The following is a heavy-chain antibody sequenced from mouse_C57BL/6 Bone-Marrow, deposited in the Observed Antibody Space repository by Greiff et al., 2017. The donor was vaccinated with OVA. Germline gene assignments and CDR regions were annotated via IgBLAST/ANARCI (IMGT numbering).Heavy chain of an antibody. V-gene: IGHV5-9-1*02. D-gene: IGHD1-1*01. CDR2: ISSGGDYI. J-gene: IGHJ2*01. Sequence: EVMLVESGEGLVKPGGSLKLSCAASGFTFCSYAMSWVRQTPEKRLEWVAYISSGGDYIYYADTVKGRFTISRDNARNTLYLQMSSLKSEDTAMYYCTRAGFTTVPDYWGQGTTLTVSS. CDR1: GFTFCSYA. CDR3: TRAGFTTVPDY.